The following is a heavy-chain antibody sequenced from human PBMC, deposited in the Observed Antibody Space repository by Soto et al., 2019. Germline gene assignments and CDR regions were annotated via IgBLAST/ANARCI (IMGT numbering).Heavy chain of an antibody. Sequence: KPGGSLRLSCAVSGFTFSGYSMNWVRQAPGKGLEWVSSISSNSYYIYYADSVKGRFTVSRDNAKNSLFLQMNSLRAGDTAVYYCARVHGTDYIWGSYRPIDHWGQGALVTVSS. D-gene: IGHD3-16*02. CDR1: GFTFSGYS. CDR2: ISSNSYYI. CDR3: ARVHGTDYIWGSYRPIDH. J-gene: IGHJ4*02. V-gene: IGHV3-21*01.